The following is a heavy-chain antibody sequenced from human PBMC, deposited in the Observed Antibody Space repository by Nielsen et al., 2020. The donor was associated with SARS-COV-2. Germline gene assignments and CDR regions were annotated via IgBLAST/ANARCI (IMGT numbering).Heavy chain of an antibody. CDR3: ASTGTTHYYYYGMDV. J-gene: IGHJ6*02. D-gene: IGHD1-7*01. CDR1: GGSISSSSYY. Sequence: SETLSLTCTVSGGSISSSSYYWGWIRQPPGKGLEWIGSIYYSGSTYYNPSLKSRVTISVDTSKNQFSLKLSSVTAADTAVYYCASTGTTHYYYYGMDVWGQGTMVTVSS. V-gene: IGHV4-39*01. CDR2: IYYSGST.